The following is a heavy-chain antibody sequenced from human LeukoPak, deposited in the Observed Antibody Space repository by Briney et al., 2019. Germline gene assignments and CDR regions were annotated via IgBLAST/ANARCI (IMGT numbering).Heavy chain of an antibody. CDR3: ARATYYYDSSGSHLGY. CDR2: ISYDGSNK. Sequence: PGRSLRLSCAAPGFTFSSHAMHWVRQAPGKGLEWVAVISYDGSNKYYADSVKGRFTISRDNSKNTLYLQMNSLRAEDTAVYYCARATYYYDSSGSHLGYWGQGTLVTVSS. J-gene: IGHJ4*02. CDR1: GFTFSSHA. D-gene: IGHD3-22*01. V-gene: IGHV3-30-3*01.